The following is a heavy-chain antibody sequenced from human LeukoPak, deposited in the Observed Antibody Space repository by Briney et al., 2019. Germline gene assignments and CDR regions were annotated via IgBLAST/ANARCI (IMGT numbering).Heavy chain of an antibody. CDR2: IKQDGSEK. J-gene: IGHJ4*02. D-gene: IGHD5-18*01. V-gene: IGHV3-7*03. CDR3: ARAFRYSYAYDFDY. Sequence: GGSLRLSCAASGFTFSSYWMSWVRQAPGKGLEWVANIKQDGSEKYYVDSVKGRFTISRDNAKNSLYLQMNSLRAEDTALYYCARAFRYSYAYDFDYWGQGTLVTVSS. CDR1: GFTFSSYW.